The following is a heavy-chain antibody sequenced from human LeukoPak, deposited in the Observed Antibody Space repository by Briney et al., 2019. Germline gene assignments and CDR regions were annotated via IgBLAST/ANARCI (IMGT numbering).Heavy chain of an antibody. Sequence: SETLSLTCTVSGGSISSSSYSWGWIRQPPGKGLEWIGSIYYSGSTYYNPSLKSRVTISVDTSKNQFSLKLSSVTAADTAVYYCAREVGATGEGFDYWGQGTLVTVSS. CDR1: GGSISSSSYS. D-gene: IGHD1-26*01. J-gene: IGHJ4*02. V-gene: IGHV4-39*02. CDR2: IYYSGST. CDR3: AREVGATGEGFDY.